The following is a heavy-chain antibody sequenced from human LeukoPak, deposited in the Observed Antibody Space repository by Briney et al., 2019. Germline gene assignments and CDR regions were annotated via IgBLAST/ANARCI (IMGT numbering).Heavy chain of an antibody. V-gene: IGHV1-18*04. CDR3: ARVWRNDVSEWFDP. Sequence: ASVKVSCKASGYTFTSYGISWVRQAPGQGLEWMGWISAYNGNTNYAQKLQGRVTMTTDTSTSTAYMELRSLRSDDTAVYYCARVWRNDVSEWFDPPGQGTLVTVSS. D-gene: IGHD1-1*01. CDR1: GYTFTSYG. CDR2: ISAYNGNT. J-gene: IGHJ5*02.